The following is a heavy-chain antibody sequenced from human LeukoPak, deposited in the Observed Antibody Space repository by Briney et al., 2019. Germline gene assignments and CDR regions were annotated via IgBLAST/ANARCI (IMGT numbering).Heavy chain of an antibody. CDR1: VYTFTSYG. CDR2: ISAYNGNT. CDR3: ARVDYDILTGYYKKGYFDY. D-gene: IGHD3-9*01. V-gene: IGHV1-18*04. J-gene: IGHJ4*02. Sequence: ASVNVSCKASVYTFTSYGISWVRQAPGQGREGMGWISAYNGNTNYAQKLQGRVTITTETTTSTAYMELRSLRSDDTAVFYCARVDYDILTGYYKKGYFDYWGQGTLVTVSS.